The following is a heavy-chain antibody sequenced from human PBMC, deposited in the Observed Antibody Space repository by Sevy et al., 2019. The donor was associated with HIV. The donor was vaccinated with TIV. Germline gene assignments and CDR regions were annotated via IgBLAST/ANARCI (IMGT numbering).Heavy chain of an antibody. V-gene: IGHV3-23*01. Sequence: GGSLRLSCAASGFIFSGSAMSWVRQAPGKGLEWVASINGSGGFTYYADSLKGRFTISRDHFKNTVDLEIKSLRVEDTAVYYCAKDPLNIAARFDYWGQGTLVTVSS. CDR1: GFIFSGSA. J-gene: IGHJ4*02. D-gene: IGHD6-6*01. CDR2: INGSGGFT. CDR3: AKDPLNIAARFDY.